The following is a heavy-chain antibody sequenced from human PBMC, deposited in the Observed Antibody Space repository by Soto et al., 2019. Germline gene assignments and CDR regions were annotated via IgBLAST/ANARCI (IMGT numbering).Heavy chain of an antibody. CDR2: IYYSGST. CDR3: ARVDRRQQLFDY. CDR1: GGSVSSGSYY. J-gene: IGHJ4*02. Sequence: LSLTCTVSGGSVSSGSYYWSWIRQPPGKGLEWIGYIYYSGSTNYNPSLKSRVTISVDTSKNQFSLKLSSVTAADTAVYYCARVDRRQQLFDYWGQGTLVTVSS. D-gene: IGHD6-13*01. V-gene: IGHV4-61*01.